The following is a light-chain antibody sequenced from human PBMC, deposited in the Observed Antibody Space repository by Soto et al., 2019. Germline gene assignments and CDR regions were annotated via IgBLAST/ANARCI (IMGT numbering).Light chain of an antibody. CDR3: QHYNSYSEA. Sequence: DIQVTQSPSFVSAYVGDRVTITCRASQPISNWLAWYQQKPGKAPKLLIYKASTLKSGVPSRFSGSGSGTEFTLTISSLQPDDFATYYCQHYNSYSEAFGQGTKVDIK. CDR1: QPISNW. CDR2: KAS. J-gene: IGKJ1*01. V-gene: IGKV1-5*03.